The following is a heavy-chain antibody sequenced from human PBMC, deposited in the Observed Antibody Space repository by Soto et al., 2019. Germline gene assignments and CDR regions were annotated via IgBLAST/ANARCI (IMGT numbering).Heavy chain of an antibody. J-gene: IGHJ6*02. Sequence: ESGGGVVPPGRSLRLSCAASGFTFSSHGMHWVRQAPGKGLGWVAVIWYDGSNKYYADSVKGRFTISRDNSKNTLYLQMNSLRAEHTAVYYCARDGETTATRYGMDVWGQGTTVTVSS. D-gene: IGHD4-17*01. CDR1: GFTFSSHG. V-gene: IGHV3-33*01. CDR2: IWYDGSNK. CDR3: ARDGETTATRYGMDV.